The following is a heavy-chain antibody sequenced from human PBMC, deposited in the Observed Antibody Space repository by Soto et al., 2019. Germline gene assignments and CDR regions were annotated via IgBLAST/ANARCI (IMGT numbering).Heavy chain of an antibody. D-gene: IGHD5-12*01. CDR1: GYSFTTYW. CDR3: ARARVSTPRLEDPFDI. J-gene: IGHJ3*02. CDR2: IYPGDSDT. Sequence: GESLKISCKGSGYSFTTYWLAWVRQMPGKGLEYMGIIYPGDSDTRYSPSFQGQVTISADKSISTAYLQWTSLEASDTATYYCARARVSTPRLEDPFDIWGQGTMVTVS. V-gene: IGHV5-51*01.